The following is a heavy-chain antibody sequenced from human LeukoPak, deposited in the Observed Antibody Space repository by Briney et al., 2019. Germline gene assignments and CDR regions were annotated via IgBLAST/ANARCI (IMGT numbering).Heavy chain of an antibody. D-gene: IGHD1-26*01. J-gene: IGHJ4*02. V-gene: IGHV4-39*01. Sequence: SETLSLTCTVSGGSISSSFNYWGWIRQPPGKGLEWIGSIYNIGSTYYNPSLKSRVTISVDTSKNQFSLKLSSVTAADTAVYYCASALGGSSYRVDSWGQGTLVTVSS. CDR1: GGSISSSFNY. CDR3: ASALGGSSYRVDS. CDR2: IYNIGST.